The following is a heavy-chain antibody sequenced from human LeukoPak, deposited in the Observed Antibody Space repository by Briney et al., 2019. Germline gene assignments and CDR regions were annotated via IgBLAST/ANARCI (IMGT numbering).Heavy chain of an antibody. CDR3: ARGGGMEVVTGYYYYYYGMDV. CDR1: GYTFTSYD. J-gene: IGHJ6*02. V-gene: IGHV1-8*01. Sequence: ASVKVSCKASGYTFTSYDIHWVRQATGQGLEWMGWMNPNSGNTGYAQKFQGRVTMTRNTSISTAYMELSSLRSEDTAVYYCARGGGMEVVTGYYYYYYGMDVWDQGTTVTVSS. CDR2: MNPNSGNT. D-gene: IGHD2-21*02.